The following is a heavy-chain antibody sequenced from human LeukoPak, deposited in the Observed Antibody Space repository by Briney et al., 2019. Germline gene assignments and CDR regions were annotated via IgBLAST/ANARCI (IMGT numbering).Heavy chain of an antibody. D-gene: IGHD1-26*01. Sequence: ASVKVSCKASGYTFTGYYMHWVRQAPGQGLEWMGWINPNSGGTNYAQKFQGRVAMTRDTSISTAYMELSRLRSDDTAVYYCAREGVGATTTPHLNYWGQGTLVTVSS. J-gene: IGHJ4*02. V-gene: IGHV1-2*02. CDR1: GYTFTGYY. CDR3: AREGVGATTTPHLNY. CDR2: INPNSGGT.